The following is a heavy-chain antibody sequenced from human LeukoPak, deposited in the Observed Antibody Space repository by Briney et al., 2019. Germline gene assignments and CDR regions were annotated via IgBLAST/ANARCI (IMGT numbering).Heavy chain of an antibody. CDR1: GFTFSIYA. CDR3: AKCIVGATAPFDY. CDR2: ISGSGGST. J-gene: IGHJ4*02. V-gene: IGHV3-23*01. D-gene: IGHD1-26*01. Sequence: GGSLRLSCAASGFTFSIYAMSWVRQAPGKGLEWVSAISGSGGSTYYADSVKGRFTISRENSKNTLYLQMNSLRAEDTAVYYCAKCIVGATAPFDYGGQGTLVTVSS.